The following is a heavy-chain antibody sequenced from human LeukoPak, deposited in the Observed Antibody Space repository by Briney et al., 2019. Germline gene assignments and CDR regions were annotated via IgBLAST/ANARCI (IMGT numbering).Heavy chain of an antibody. D-gene: IGHD3-22*01. CDR2: ISSSSSTI. CDR3: ARGAHSSGYYDY. CDR1: GFTFSSYS. J-gene: IGHJ4*02. Sequence: PGGSLRLSCAASGFTFSSYSMNWVRQAPGKGLEWVSYISSSSSTIYYADSVKGRFTISRDNAKSSLYLQMNSLRDEDTAVYYCARGAHSSGYYDYWGQGTLVTVTS. V-gene: IGHV3-48*02.